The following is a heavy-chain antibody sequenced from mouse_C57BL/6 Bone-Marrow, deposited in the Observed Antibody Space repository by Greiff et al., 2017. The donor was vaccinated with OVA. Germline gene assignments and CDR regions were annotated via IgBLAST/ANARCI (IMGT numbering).Heavy chain of an antibody. CDR2: ISNLAYSI. CDR1: GFTFSDYG. CDR3: ARRSRYYAMDY. Sequence: EVKLVESGGGLVQPGGSLKLSCAASGFTFSDYGMAWVRQAPRKGLEWVAFISNLAYSIYYADTVTGRFTISRENANNTLYLEMSSLRSEDTAMYYCARRSRYYAMDYWGQGTSVTVSS. V-gene: IGHV5-15*01. J-gene: IGHJ4*01. D-gene: IGHD1-1*01.